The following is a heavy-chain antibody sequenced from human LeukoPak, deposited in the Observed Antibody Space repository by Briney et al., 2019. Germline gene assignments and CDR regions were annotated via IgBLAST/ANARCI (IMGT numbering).Heavy chain of an antibody. V-gene: IGHV4-59*01. CDR2: IYYSGST. J-gene: IGHJ3*02. Sequence: SETLSLTCTVSGGSISSYYWSWIRQPPGKGLEWIGYIYYSGSTNYNPSLKSRVTISVDTSKNQFSLKLSSVTAADTAVYYCARLPPLTEDDAFDIWGQGTMVTVSS. CDR1: GGSISSYY. CDR3: ARLPPLTEDDAFDI.